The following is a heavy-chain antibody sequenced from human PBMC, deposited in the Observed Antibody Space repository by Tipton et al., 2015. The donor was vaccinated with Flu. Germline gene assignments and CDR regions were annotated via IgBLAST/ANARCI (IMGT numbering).Heavy chain of an antibody. D-gene: IGHD3-16*01. CDR3: AFGGAFDY. CDR1: GLTISSYE. J-gene: IGHJ4*02. V-gene: IGHV3-48*03. CDR2: ISTSGSTV. Sequence: SGLTISSYEMNWVRQAPGKGLEWVSYISTSGSTVYYADSMKGRFTISRDNAKNSLYLQMNSLTAEDTAVYYCAFGGAFDYWGQGTLVTVSS.